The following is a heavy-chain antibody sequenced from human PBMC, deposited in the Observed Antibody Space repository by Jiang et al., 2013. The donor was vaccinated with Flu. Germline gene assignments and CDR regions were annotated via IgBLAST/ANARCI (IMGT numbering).Heavy chain of an antibody. V-gene: IGHV1-3*01. Sequence: KASGYTFTSYAMHWVRQAPGQRLEWMGWINAGNGNTKYSQKFQGRVTITRDTSASTAYMELSSLRSEDTAVYYCARDRRVRFLEGMMYYWGQGTLVTVSS. CDR2: INAGNGNT. D-gene: IGHD3-3*01. CDR1: GYTFTSYA. J-gene: IGHJ4*02. CDR3: ARDRRVRFLEGMMYY.